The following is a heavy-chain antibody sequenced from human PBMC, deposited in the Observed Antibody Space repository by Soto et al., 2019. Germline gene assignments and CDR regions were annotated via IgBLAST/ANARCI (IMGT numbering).Heavy chain of an antibody. Sequence: ASETLSLTCTVSGGSISSYYWSWIRQPPGKGLEWIGYIYYSGSTNYHPSLKSRVTISVDTSKNQFSLKLSSVTAADTAVYYCARAMVDDYGDYWGYYFDYWGQGTLVTVSS. CDR2: IYYSGST. CDR3: ARAMVDDYGDYWGYYFDY. J-gene: IGHJ4*02. V-gene: IGHV4-59*01. D-gene: IGHD4-17*01. CDR1: GGSISSYY.